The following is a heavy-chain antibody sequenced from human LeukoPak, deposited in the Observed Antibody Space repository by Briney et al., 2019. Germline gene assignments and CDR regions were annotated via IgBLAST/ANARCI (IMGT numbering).Heavy chain of an antibody. CDR2: ISGSGGTT. D-gene: IGHD1-26*01. J-gene: IGHJ4*02. CDR3: ARVKVGATDFDY. Sequence: PGGSLRLSCAASGFTFSSYEMNWVRQAPGKGLEWVSYISGSGGTTYYADSEKGRFTISRDNAKNSLYLQMNSLRAEDTSVYYCARVKVGATDFDYWGQGTLVTVSS. CDR1: GFTFSSYE. V-gene: IGHV3-48*03.